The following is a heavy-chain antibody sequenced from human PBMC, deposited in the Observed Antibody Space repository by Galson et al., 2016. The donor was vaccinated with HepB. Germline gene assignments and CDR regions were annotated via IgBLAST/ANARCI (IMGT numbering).Heavy chain of an antibody. Sequence: SETLSLTCAVYGGSFSGYYWSWIRQPPGKGLEWIGEINHSGSTNYNPSLKSRVTISRDTSKNPFSLKLTSVTAADTAVYYCASGGSAFDIWGQGTMVTVSS. J-gene: IGHJ3*02. CDR2: INHSGST. CDR3: ASGGSAFDI. V-gene: IGHV4-34*01. CDR1: GGSFSGYY.